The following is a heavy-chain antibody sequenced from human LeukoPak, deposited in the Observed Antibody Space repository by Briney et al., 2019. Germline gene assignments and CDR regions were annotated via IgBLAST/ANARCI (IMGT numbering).Heavy chain of an antibody. CDR3: ALYRSADNCGYFDY. V-gene: IGHV4-28*01. CDR2: IHYSGST. J-gene: IGHJ4*02. CDR1: GYSISSSNW. Sequence: SDTLSLTCAVSGYSISSSNWWGWIRQPPGKGLEWIGYIHYSGSTDYNPSLKSRVTMPVDTSKNQFSLKLSSVTAVDTAVYYCALYRSADNCGYFDYWGQGTLVTVSS. D-gene: IGHD2-15*01.